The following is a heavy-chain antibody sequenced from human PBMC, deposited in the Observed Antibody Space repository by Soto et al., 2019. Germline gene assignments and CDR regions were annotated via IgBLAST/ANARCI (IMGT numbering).Heavy chain of an antibody. Sequence: GGSLRLACAASGFTFSNAWMSWVRQAPGKGLEWVGRIKSKTDGGTTDYAAPVKGRFTMSRDDAKNTLYLQVNSLKTEVTAVYYCTASLLNDAFDIWGQGTMVTVSS. V-gene: IGHV3-15*01. CDR1: GFTFSNAW. CDR3: TASLLNDAFDI. CDR2: IKSKTDGGTT. J-gene: IGHJ3*02.